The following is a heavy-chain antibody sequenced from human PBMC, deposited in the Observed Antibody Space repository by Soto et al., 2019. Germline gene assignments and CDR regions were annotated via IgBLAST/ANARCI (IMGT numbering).Heavy chain of an antibody. J-gene: IGHJ4*02. CDR1: GFTFTYYS. Sequence: EVQLVESGGGLVKPGGSLRLSCVASGFTFTYYSINWVRQAPGKGLEWVASINGDSSYIFYADSLRGRFTISRDNARNSVYLQMHSLRADASAVYYCARDDKRGYDFGYWGQGTLVTVSS. D-gene: IGHD5-12*01. CDR2: INGDSSYI. CDR3: ARDDKRGYDFGY. V-gene: IGHV3-21*01.